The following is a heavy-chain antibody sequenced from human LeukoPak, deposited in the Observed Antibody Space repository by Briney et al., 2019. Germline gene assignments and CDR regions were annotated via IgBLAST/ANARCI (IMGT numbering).Heavy chain of an antibody. CDR1: GGSFTGYY. CDR2: ISHRGST. V-gene: IGHV4-34*01. J-gene: IGHJ4*02. D-gene: IGHD4-23*01. Sequence: SETLSLTCAVYGGSFTGYYWSWIRQPPGKGLEWIGEISHRGSTNYNPSLKSRVTISVYTSKNQFSLKLTSVTAADTAVYYCARGGNPENFDYWGQGTLVTVSS. CDR3: ARGGNPENFDY.